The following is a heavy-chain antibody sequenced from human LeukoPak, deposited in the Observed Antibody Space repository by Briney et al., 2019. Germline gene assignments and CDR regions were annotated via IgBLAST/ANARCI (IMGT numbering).Heavy chain of an antibody. CDR1: GFTFSSYS. Sequence: PGGSLGLSCAASGFTFSSYSMNWVRQAPGKGLEWVSYISSSSSTIYYAGSVKGRFTISRDNAKNSLYLQMNSLRAEDTAVYYCARGKRMVRGVIIPPIDYWGQGTLVTVSS. D-gene: IGHD3-10*01. CDR3: ARGKRMVRGVIIPPIDY. J-gene: IGHJ4*02. V-gene: IGHV3-48*01. CDR2: ISSSSSTI.